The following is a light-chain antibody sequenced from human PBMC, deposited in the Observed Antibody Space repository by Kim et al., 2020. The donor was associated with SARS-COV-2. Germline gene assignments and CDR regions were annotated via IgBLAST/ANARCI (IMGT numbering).Light chain of an antibody. CDR3: MQALQTPFT. Sequence: EPASISCRSCQSLLHSNGYNYLDWYLQKPGQSPQLLIYLGSNRASGVPDRFSGSGSGTDFTLKISRVEAEDVGVYYCMQALQTPFTFGPGTKLE. CDR2: LGS. V-gene: IGKV2-28*01. J-gene: IGKJ2*01. CDR1: QSLLHSNGYNY.